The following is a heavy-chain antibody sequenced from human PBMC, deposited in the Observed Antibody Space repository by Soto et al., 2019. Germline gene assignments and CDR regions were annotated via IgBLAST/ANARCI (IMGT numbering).Heavy chain of an antibody. CDR2: ILYDGNNK. J-gene: IGHJ4*02. D-gene: IGHD2-15*01. CDR3: AKEGYSSSLDY. CDR1: GFTFSTYG. V-gene: IGHV3-30*18. Sequence: AGGSLRLSCAASGFTFSTYGMHWVRQAPGKGLEWVALILYDGNNKYYPDSVKGRFTISRDNSKNTLYLQMDGLRTEDTAIYYCAKEGYSSSLDYWGQGTLVTVSS.